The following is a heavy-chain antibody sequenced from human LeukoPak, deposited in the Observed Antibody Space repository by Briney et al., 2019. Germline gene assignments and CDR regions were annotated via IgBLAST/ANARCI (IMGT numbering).Heavy chain of an antibody. Sequence: GGSLRLSCAASGLTFSSYLMHWARQAPGKGLVWVSRINSDGSSTSYADSVKGRFTISRDNAKNTLYLQMNSLRAEDTAVYYCVRGTGYNVFDYWGQGTLVTVSS. V-gene: IGHV3-74*01. D-gene: IGHD1-1*01. CDR2: INSDGSST. CDR1: GLTFSSYL. J-gene: IGHJ4*02. CDR3: VRGTGYNVFDY.